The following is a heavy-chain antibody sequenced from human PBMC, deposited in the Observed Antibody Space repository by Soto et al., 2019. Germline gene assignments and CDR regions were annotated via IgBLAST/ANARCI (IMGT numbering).Heavy chain of an antibody. CDR1: GFTFSSFN. CDR3: ARRLGYCSGGSCPTDY. D-gene: IGHD2-15*01. CDR2: VTSGGGTI. J-gene: IGHJ4*02. Sequence: GGSLRLSCAASGFTFSSFNMNWVRQAPGKGLEWVSFVTSGGGTIYYADSVKGRFTISRDNAKDSLYLQMNSLRAEDTAVYYCARRLGYCSGGSCPTDYWGQGTLVTVS. V-gene: IGHV3-48*01.